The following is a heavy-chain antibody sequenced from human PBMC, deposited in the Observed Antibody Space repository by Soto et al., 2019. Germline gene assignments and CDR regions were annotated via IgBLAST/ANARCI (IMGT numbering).Heavy chain of an antibody. V-gene: IGHV4-61*01. Sequence: PSETLSLTCTVSGGSVSSGSYYWSWIRQPPGKGLEWIGYIYYSGSTNYNPSLKSRVTISVDTSKNQFSLKLSSVTAADTAVYYCARVPHSSSWYGGEVLQQSYGMDVWGQGTTVTVSS. D-gene: IGHD6-13*01. CDR3: ARVPHSSSWYGGEVLQQSYGMDV. J-gene: IGHJ6*02. CDR2: IYYSGST. CDR1: GGSVSSGSYY.